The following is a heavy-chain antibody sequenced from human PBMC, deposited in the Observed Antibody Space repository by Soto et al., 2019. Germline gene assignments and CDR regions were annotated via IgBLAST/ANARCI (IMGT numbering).Heavy chain of an antibody. V-gene: IGHV1-69*06. J-gene: IGHJ5*02. CDR2: IIPIFGTA. CDR1: GGTFSSYA. Sequence: QVQLVQSGAEVKKPGSSVKVSCKASGGTFSSYAISWVRQAPGQGLEWMGGIIPIFGTANYAQKFQGRVTITADKSTSTAYMELSSMRSEDTAVYYCASVDSSGYRNWFDPWGQGTLVTVSS. D-gene: IGHD3-22*01. CDR3: ASVDSSGYRNWFDP.